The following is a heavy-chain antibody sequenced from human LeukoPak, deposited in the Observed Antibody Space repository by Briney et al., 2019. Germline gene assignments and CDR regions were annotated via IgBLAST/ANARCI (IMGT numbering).Heavy chain of an antibody. J-gene: IGHJ4*02. Sequence: PSETLSFTCTVSGGSISSYYWSWIRQPPGKGLEWIGYIFYSGSTNYNPSLKSRVTISVDTSKNQFSLKLSSVTAADTAVYYCARGFYDSSGYSEPFDYWGRGTLVTVSS. CDR2: IFYSGST. V-gene: IGHV4-59*08. CDR3: ARGFYDSSGYSEPFDY. D-gene: IGHD3-22*01. CDR1: GGSISSYY.